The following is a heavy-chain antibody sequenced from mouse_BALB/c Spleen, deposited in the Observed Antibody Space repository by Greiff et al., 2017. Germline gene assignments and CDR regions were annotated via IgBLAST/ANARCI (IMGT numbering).Heavy chain of an antibody. J-gene: IGHJ4*01. Sequence: VQRVESGPELVKPGASVKMSCKASGYTFTDYVISWVKQRTGQGLEWIGEIYPGSGSTYYNEKFKGKATLTADKSSNTAYMQLSSLTSEDSAVYFCARGMGDYWGQGTSVTVSS. CDR3: ARGMGDY. D-gene: IGHD2-3*01. CDR2: IYPGSGST. V-gene: IGHV1-77*01. CDR1: GYTFTDYV.